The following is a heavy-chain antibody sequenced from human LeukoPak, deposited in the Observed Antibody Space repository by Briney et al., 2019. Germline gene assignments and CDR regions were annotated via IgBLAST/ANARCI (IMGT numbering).Heavy chain of an antibody. V-gene: IGHV3-66*01. CDR3: ARVLRGGYSYGYYYYYMDV. D-gene: IGHD5-18*01. CDR1: GFTVSSNY. J-gene: IGHJ6*03. CDR2: IYSGGST. Sequence: GGSLRLSCAASGFTVSSNYMSWVRQAPGKGLEWVSVIYSGGSTYYADSVKGRFTISRDNSKNTLYLQMNSLRAEDTAVYYCARVLRGGYSYGYYYYYMDVWGKGTTVTISS.